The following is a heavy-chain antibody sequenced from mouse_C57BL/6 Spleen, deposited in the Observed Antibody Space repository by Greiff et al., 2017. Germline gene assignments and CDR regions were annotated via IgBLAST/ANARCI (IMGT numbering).Heavy chain of an antibody. V-gene: IGHV14-4*01. D-gene: IGHD1-1*01. CDR3: TTTYYGSSYVREFDY. CDR1: GFNIKDDY. J-gene: IGHJ2*01. CDR2: IDPENGDT. Sequence: EVQLQQSGAELVRPGASVKLSCTASGFNIKDDYMHWVKQTPEQGLAWIGWIDPENGDTASASQFPFHAPITASTSSNTAYLQLSSLTSEDTAVYYCTTTYYGSSYVREFDYWGQGTTLTVAS.